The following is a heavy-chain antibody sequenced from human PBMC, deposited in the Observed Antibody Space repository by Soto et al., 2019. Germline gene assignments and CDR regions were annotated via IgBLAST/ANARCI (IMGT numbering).Heavy chain of an antibody. D-gene: IGHD5-18*01. CDR1: GFTFRNYN. J-gene: IGHJ5*02. V-gene: IGHV3-30-3*01. CDR3: ARAMDTAMASKDNWFDP. Sequence: QVQLVESGGGVVQPGRSLRLSCAASGFTFRNYNMHWVRQAPGKGLEWVAAISYDENKRYYTDSVKGRFTISRDNSKNXXYLQVNTLRTEDTAVYYCARAMDTAMASKDNWFDPWGQGTLVTVSS. CDR2: ISYDENKR.